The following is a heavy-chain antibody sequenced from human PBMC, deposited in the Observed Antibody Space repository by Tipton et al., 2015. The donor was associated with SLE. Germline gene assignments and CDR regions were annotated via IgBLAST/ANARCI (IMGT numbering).Heavy chain of an antibody. J-gene: IGHJ3*02. V-gene: IGHV3-48*03. CDR1: GFTFSSYE. CDR2: ISSSGSTI. Sequence: SLRLSCAASGFTFSSYEMNWVRQAPGKGLEWVSYISSSGSTIYYADSVKGRFTIPRDNAKNSLYLQMSSLRAEDTAVYYCARRTSGSDAFDIWGQGTMVTVSS. D-gene: IGHD6-19*01. CDR3: ARRTSGSDAFDI.